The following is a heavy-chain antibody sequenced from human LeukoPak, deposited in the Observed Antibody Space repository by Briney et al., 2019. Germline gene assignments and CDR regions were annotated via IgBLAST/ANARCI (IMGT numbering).Heavy chain of an antibody. Sequence: SETLSLTCAVYGGSFSGYYWSWIRQPPGKGLEWIGEINHSGSTNYNPSLKGRVTISVDTSKNQFSLKLSSVTAADTAVYYCAREIIRFSSGWFDYWGQGTLVTVSS. CDR1: GGSFSGYY. CDR3: AREIIRFSSGWFDY. D-gene: IGHD6-19*01. CDR2: INHSGST. V-gene: IGHV4-34*01. J-gene: IGHJ4*02.